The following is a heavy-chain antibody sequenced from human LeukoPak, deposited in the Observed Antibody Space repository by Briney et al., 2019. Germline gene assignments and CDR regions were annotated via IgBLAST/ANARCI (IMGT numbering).Heavy chain of an antibody. CDR3: ARIRAFGGVIANYYDSSGYPLAFDY. CDR1: GYTFTSYG. V-gene: IGHV1-18*01. CDR2: ISAYNGNT. J-gene: IGHJ4*02. D-gene: IGHD3-22*01. Sequence: ASVKVSCKASGYTFTSYGISWVRQAPGQGLEWMGWISAYNGNTNYAQKLQGRVTMTTDTSTSTAYMELRSLRSDDTAVYYCARIRAFGGVIANYYDSSGYPLAFDYWGQGTLVTVSS.